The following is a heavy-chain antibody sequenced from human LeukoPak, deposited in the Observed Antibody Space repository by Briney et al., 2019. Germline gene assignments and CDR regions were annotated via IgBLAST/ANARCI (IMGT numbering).Heavy chain of an antibody. CDR2: IKPDERDK. CDR3: ASWEASTNY. J-gene: IGHJ4*02. V-gene: IGHV3-7*01. Sequence: GGSLRLSCAASGFTLSNYWMSWVRQAPGKGLEWVATIKPDERDKYYVDSVKGRFTMSRDNGKNSVYLQMNSLRAEDTAVYYCASWEASTNYWGQGTLVTVSS. CDR1: GFTLSNYW. D-gene: IGHD1-26*01.